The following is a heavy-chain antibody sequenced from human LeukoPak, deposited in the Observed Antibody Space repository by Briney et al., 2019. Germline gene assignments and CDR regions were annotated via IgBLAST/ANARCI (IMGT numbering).Heavy chain of an antibody. CDR2: IYPGDSGA. D-gene: IGHD6-13*01. CDR1: GYIFSNYW. CDR3: TRFGYTSSLDY. Sequence: GESLKISCQASGYIFSNYWIGWVRQVPGKGLEWMAIIYPGDSGAKYSPSFQGQVTFSVDKSSSTGCLEFTSLKAADNAIYSSTRFGYTSSLDYWGQGTLVTVSS. J-gene: IGHJ4*02. V-gene: IGHV5-51*01.